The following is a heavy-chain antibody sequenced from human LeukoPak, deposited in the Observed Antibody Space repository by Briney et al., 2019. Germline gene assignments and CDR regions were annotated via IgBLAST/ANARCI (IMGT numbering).Heavy chain of an antibody. CDR3: ARASYSYDISGWVPFDY. CDR2: IYTSGST. Sequence: PGGSLRLSCTVSGFTVISNSWSWVRQAPGKGLEWIGRIYTSGSTTYNPSLKSRVTISGDTSENQFSLRLSSVTAADTAVYYCARASYSYDISGWVPFDYWGQGTLVTVSS. J-gene: IGHJ4*02. V-gene: IGHV4-4*08. D-gene: IGHD3-22*01. CDR1: GFTVISNS.